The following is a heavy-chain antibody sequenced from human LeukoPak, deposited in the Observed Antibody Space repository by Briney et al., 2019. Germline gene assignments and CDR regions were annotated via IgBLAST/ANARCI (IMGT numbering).Heavy chain of an antibody. CDR2: IYYSGST. J-gene: IGHJ4*02. D-gene: IGHD3-22*01. CDR3: ARKGYYDSSGYLNY. V-gene: IGHV4-39*01. CDR1: GGSISSSSYY. Sequence: SETLSLTCTVSGGSISSSSYYWGWLPQPPGKGLEWIGSIYYSGSTYYNPSLKSRVTISVDTSKNQFSLKLSSVTAADTAVYYCARKGYYDSSGYLNYWGQGTLVTVSS.